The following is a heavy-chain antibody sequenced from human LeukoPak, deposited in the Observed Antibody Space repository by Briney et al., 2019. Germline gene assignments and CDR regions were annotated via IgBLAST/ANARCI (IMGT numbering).Heavy chain of an antibody. J-gene: IGHJ4*02. CDR3: APDLRGAAWSLDY. CDR1: GFTFRNYG. CDR2: VRDSGSSA. V-gene: IGHV3-23*01. D-gene: IGHD2-15*01. Sequence: GGSLRLSCAASGFTFRNYGTRWVRQAPGKGLEWVSVVRDSGSSAYYTDSVKGRFTISRHNSKHTLYLQMTSLRAEDTAVYYCAPDLRGAAWSLDYWGQGTLVTVSS.